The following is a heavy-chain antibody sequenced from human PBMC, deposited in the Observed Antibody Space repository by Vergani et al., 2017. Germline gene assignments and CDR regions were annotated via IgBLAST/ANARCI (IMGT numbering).Heavy chain of an antibody. J-gene: IGHJ6*03. V-gene: IGHV3-23*01. Sequence: EVHLLESGGGLVQSGGSLRLSCAASGFTFSNSAVSWVRQAPGRGLAWVSSISGPGLSTYYADSVKGRFSISRDNSKNTVGLEMSSLRVDDTATYYCAREVWDCSGISCFLRAGEFYYMDVWGQGTTVTDSS. CDR2: ISGPGLST. CDR3: AREVWDCSGISCFLRAGEFYYMDV. CDR1: GFTFSNSA. D-gene: IGHD2-15*01.